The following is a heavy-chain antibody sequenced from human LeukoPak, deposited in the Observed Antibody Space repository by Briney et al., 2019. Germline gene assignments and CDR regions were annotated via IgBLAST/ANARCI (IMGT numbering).Heavy chain of an antibody. D-gene: IGHD3-10*01. CDR2: IYSGGST. Sequence: GGSLRLSCAASGFTFSSNYMRWVRQAPGKGREGVSVIYSGGSTYYSDSVKGRFTIPRDNSKNTLYLQMNSLRAEDTAVYYCARDYYGSGSWDYWGQGTLVTVSS. J-gene: IGHJ4*02. CDR1: GFTFSSNY. V-gene: IGHV3-53*01. CDR3: ARDYYGSGSWDY.